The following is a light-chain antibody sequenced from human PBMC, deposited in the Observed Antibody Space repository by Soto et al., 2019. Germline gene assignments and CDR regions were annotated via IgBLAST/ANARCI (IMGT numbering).Light chain of an antibody. CDR3: SAYTSSGNLV. Sequence: QSVMPQRASVSGSPGQSITSSCTGTSSDVGGYNYVSWYQQPPGKAPTLMIYEVSNRPSGVSNRLSGSKSGNTASLTISGLQAEEEAEYYGSAYTSSGNLVFGTGTQVTF. CDR1: SSDVGGYNY. CDR2: EVS. J-gene: IGLJ1*01. V-gene: IGLV2-14*01.